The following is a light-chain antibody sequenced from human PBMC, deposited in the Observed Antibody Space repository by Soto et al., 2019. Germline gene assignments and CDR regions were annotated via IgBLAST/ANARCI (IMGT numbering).Light chain of an antibody. Sequence: TQPPSVSGSRGKSFTISCNSIISDIGRYNSVCWYQQPPGTAPKLMIYEVNNRPSGVPDRFSGSTSGNTASLTISGLQAEEEADYYCRLYTSISTSVFGTGTKVTVL. CDR2: EVN. CDR1: ISDIGRYNS. V-gene: IGLV2-18*01. CDR3: RLYTSISTSV. J-gene: IGLJ1*01.